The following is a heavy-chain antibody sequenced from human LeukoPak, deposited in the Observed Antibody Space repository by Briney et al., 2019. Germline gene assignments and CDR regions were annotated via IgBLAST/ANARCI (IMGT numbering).Heavy chain of an antibody. CDR3: AKRPRDYDFWSGYDYYSDY. Sequence: PGGSLRLSCAASGFTFSSYAMSWVRQAPGKGLEWVSAISGSGGSTYYADSVKGRFTISRDNSKNTLYLQMNSLRAEDTAVYYCAKRPRDYDFWSGYDYYSDYWGQGTLVTVSS. V-gene: IGHV3-23*01. D-gene: IGHD3-3*01. CDR1: GFTFSSYA. CDR2: ISGSGGST. J-gene: IGHJ4*02.